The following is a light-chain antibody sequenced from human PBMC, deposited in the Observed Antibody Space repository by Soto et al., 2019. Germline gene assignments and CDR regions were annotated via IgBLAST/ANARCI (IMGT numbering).Light chain of an antibody. V-gene: IGLV3-21*02. J-gene: IGLJ2*01. CDR1: SIESKS. CDR3: QVWDSARDVV. Sequence: SYELTQSPSVSVAPGQTATLTCEGYSIESKSVHWYQQKPGRAPVVVVHDDSDRPSGIPERFSGANSGNTATLTISRAEAGDEADYYCQVWDSARDVVFGGGTKLTVL. CDR2: DDS.